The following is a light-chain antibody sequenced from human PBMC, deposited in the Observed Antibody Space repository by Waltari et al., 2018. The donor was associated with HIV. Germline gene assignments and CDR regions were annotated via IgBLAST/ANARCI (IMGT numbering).Light chain of an antibody. CDR3: AAWDDSLNGQVV. CDR2: SED. J-gene: IGLJ2*01. Sequence: QSVLTQPSSVSATPGQRVTISCSGSGSNIGTNTVSWYQLLPATAPKLFIFSEDHRPSGVPDRFSGSKSGTSASLTISRLQSEDEATYFCAAWDDSLNGQVVFGGGTLLTVL. V-gene: IGLV1-44*01. CDR1: GSNIGTNT.